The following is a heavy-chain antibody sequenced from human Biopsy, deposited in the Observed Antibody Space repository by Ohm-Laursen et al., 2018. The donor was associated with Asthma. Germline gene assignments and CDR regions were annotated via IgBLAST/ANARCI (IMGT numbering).Heavy chain of an antibody. V-gene: IGHV1-18*01. CDR2: ISVYNGNT. Sequence: SVNAARPPSGYTLNSAGITSARQAPGPGLEWMGWISVYNGNTKVAQKLQDRVTMITDTSTSTAYMELRSLRSDDPAVYFCARAVDYSHYYGIDVWGQGTTVTVS. CDR1: GYTLNSAG. CDR3: ARAVDYSHYYGIDV. J-gene: IGHJ6*02. D-gene: IGHD3-10*01.